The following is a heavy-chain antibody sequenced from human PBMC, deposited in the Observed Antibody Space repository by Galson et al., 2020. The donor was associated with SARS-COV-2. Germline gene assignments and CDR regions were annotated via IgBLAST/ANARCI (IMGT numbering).Heavy chain of an antibody. CDR1: GGSISSYY. CDR2: IYYSGST. D-gene: IGHD3-22*01. J-gene: IGHJ3*02. Sequence: ETSETLSLTCTVSGGSISSYYWSWIRQPPGKGLEWIGYIYYSGSTNYNPSLKSRVTISVDTSKNQFSLKLSSVTAAVTAVYYCARRGYYDAVCCAFDIWGQGTMVTVSS. V-gene: IGHV4-59*08. CDR3: ARRGYYDAVCCAFDI.